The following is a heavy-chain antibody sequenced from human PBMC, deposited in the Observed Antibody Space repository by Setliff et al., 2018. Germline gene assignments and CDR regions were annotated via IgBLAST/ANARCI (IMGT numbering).Heavy chain of an antibody. D-gene: IGHD3-22*01. CDR1: GGSSSGYY. V-gene: IGHV4-34*10. J-gene: IGHJ6*03. CDR3: ARRSPAYYSDSSGYFYDTSPYMDV. CDR2: IYYSGTT. Sequence: PSETLSLTCAVYGGSSSGYYWSWIRQPPGKGLEWIGGIYYSGTTYYNPSLESRITMSVDTSNNRFSLKLTSVTAADTAVYYCARRSPAYYSDSSGYFYDTSPYMDVWGKGTTVTVSS.